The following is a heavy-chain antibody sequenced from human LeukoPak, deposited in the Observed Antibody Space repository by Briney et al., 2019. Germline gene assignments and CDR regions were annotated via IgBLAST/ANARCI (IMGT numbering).Heavy chain of an antibody. CDR2: INPNSGGT. Sequence: ASVKVSCKASGYTFTGYYMHWVRQAPGQGLEWMGRINPNSGGTNYAQKFQGRVSMTRDTPVSTAYMELSRLTSDDTAMYYCARGARGTWAWGDWGQGTLVTVSS. CDR1: GYTFTGYY. J-gene: IGHJ4*02. CDR3: ARGARGTWAWGD. D-gene: IGHD3-10*01. V-gene: IGHV1-2*06.